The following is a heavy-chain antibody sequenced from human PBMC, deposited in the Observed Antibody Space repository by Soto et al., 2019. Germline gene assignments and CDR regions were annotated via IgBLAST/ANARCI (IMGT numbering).Heavy chain of an antibody. V-gene: IGHV1-69*02. CDR2: IIPILGIA. D-gene: IGHD6-19*01. Sequence: VQLVQSGAEVKKPGSSVKVSCKASGGTFSSYTISWVRQAPGQGLEWMGRIIPILGIANYAQKFQGRVTITADKSTSTAYMELSSLRSEDTAVYYCARGGSSGGQRLLDIWGQGTMVTVSS. CDR1: GGTFSSYT. J-gene: IGHJ3*02. CDR3: ARGGSSGGQRLLDI.